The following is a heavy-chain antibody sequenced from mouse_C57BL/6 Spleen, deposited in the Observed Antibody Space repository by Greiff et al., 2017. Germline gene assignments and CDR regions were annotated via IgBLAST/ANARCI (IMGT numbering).Heavy chain of an antibody. D-gene: IGHD1-1*01. CDR3: ARYDYGSSYEYFDV. J-gene: IGHJ1*03. V-gene: IGHV1-80*01. Sequence: QVQLQQSGAELVKPGASVMISCKASGYAFSSYWMNWVKQRPGKGLEWIGQIYPGDGDTNYNGKFKGKATLTADKSSSTAYMQLSSLTSEDSAVYFCARYDYGSSYEYFDVWGTGTTVTVSS. CDR2: IYPGDGDT. CDR1: GYAFSSYW.